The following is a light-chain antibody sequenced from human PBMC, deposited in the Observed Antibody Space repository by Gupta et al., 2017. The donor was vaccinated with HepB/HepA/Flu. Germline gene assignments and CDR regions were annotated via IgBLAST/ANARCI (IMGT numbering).Light chain of an antibody. CDR2: SNN. V-gene: IGLV1-44*01. Sequence: QSVLTQPPAASGAPGQRVTISCSGSSSYIGSNTVNWYQQLPGTAPKLLIYSNNQRPSGVSDRFSGSKSGTSASLAISGLQAEDEADYYCATCDGSLNGPVFGGGTKLTVL. CDR1: SSYIGSNT. J-gene: IGLJ3*02. CDR3: ATCDGSLNGPV.